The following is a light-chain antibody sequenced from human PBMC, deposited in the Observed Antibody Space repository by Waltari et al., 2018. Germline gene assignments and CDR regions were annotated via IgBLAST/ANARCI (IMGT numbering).Light chain of an antibody. CDR2: DAS. CDR3: HQRNNWPFT. CDR1: QSVSSK. V-gene: IGKV3-11*01. Sequence: EIVLTQSPATLSLSPGERATLSCRASQSVSSKLAWYQQKPGQAPRLLMYDASNRATGIPAMFSGSGSGTDFTLTISSLEPEDFAVYYCHQRNNWPFTFGQGTKLEIK. J-gene: IGKJ2*01.